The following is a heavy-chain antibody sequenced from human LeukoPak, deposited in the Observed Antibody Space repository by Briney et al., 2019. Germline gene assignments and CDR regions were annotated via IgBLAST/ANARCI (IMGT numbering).Heavy chain of an antibody. D-gene: IGHD7-27*01. J-gene: IGHJ4*02. CDR1: GGSVSGYY. CDR3: GRHRGLWVGEL. Sequence: PSETLSLTCTVSGGSVSGYYWSWIRQPPGGGLEWIGYIYHTGHTHYNASLKGRVTMSMDTSQSQISLRMSSMTAADTAMYYCGRHRGLWVGELWGQGTLVTVSS. V-gene: IGHV4-59*08. CDR2: IYHTGHT.